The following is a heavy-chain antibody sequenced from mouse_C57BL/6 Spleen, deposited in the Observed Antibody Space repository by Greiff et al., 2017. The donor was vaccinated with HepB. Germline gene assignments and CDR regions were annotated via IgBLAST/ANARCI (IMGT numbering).Heavy chain of an antibody. CDR1: GYTFTSYW. CDR3: ARCSYGSPYWYFDV. V-gene: IGHV1-61*01. CDR2: IYPSDSET. J-gene: IGHJ1*03. D-gene: IGHD1-1*01. Sequence: QVQLQQPGAELVRPGSSVKLSCKASGYTFTSYWMDWVKQRPGQGLEWIGNIYPSDSETHYNQKFKDKATLTVDKSSSTAYMQLSSLTSEDSAVYYCARCSYGSPYWYFDVWGTGTTVTVSS.